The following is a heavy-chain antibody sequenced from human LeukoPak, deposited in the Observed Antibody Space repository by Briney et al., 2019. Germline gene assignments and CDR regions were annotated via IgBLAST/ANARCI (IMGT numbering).Heavy chain of an antibody. CDR2: IYYSGIT. V-gene: IGHV4-39*01. CDR3: ARLRVFYYGTTNNWFDP. J-gene: IGHJ5*02. D-gene: IGHD3-10*01. Sequence: SETLSLTCTVSGGSISSSSYYWGWIRQPPGKGLDWIRCIYYSGITYYNPSLKSRVTISVNTSKTQFSLKLSSVTAADTAVYYCARLRVFYYGTTNNWFDPWGQGTLVTVSS. CDR1: GGSISSSSYY.